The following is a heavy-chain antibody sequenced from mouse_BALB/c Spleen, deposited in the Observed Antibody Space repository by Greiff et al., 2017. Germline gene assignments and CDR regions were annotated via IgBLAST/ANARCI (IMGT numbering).Heavy chain of an antibody. V-gene: IGHV14-3*02. J-gene: IGHJ2*01. CDR3: AERGITTATGDY. Sequence: EVQLQQSGAELVKPGASVKLSCTASGFNIKDTYMHWVKQRPEQGLEWIGRIDPANGNTKYDPKFQGKATITADTSSNTAYLQLSSLTSEDTAVYYCAERGITTATGDYWGQGTTLTVSS. D-gene: IGHD1-2*01. CDR2: IDPANGNT. CDR1: GFNIKDTY.